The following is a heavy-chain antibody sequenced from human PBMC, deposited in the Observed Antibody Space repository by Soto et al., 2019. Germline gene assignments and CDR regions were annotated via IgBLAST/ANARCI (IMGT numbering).Heavy chain of an antibody. V-gene: IGHV4-59*01. D-gene: IGHD1-1*01. J-gene: IGHJ5*02. Sequence: QVQLQESGPGLVKPSETLSLTCTVSGGSISSYYWSWIRQPPGKGLEWIGYIYYSGSTNYNPSLKSRVTISVDTSKNQFSLKLSSVTAADTAVYYCARSNFPGPLNWFDPWGQGTLVTVSS. CDR2: IYYSGST. CDR1: GGSISSYY. CDR3: ARSNFPGPLNWFDP.